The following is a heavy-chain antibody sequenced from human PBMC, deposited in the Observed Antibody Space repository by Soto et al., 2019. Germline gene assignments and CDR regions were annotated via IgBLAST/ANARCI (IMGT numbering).Heavy chain of an antibody. CDR3: ARAPDYGSGSYPDAFDI. J-gene: IGHJ3*02. CDR1: GGTFSSYT. CDR2: IIPVLGIA. V-gene: IGHV1-69*02. Sequence: QVPLVQSGAEVKKPWSSVKVSCKASGGTFSSYTISWVRQAPGQGLEWMGRIIPVLGIANYAQKFQGRVTITADKSTSTAYRELNSLRSEDTAVYYCARAPDYGSGSYPDAFDIWGQGTMVTVSS. D-gene: IGHD3-10*01.